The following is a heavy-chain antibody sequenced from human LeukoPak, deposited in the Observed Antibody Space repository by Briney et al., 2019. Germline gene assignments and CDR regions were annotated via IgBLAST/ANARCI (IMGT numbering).Heavy chain of an antibody. Sequence: ASVKISCKASGYTFTSYGINWVRQAPGQGLEWMGWISAYNGNTNYAQKLQGRVTMTTDTSTSTAYMELRSLRSDDTAVYYCARGVRYSSSWYSITQIDYYFDYWGQGTLVTVSS. V-gene: IGHV1-18*01. J-gene: IGHJ4*02. CDR3: ARGVRYSSSWYSITQIDYYFDY. D-gene: IGHD6-13*01. CDR1: GYTFTSYG. CDR2: ISAYNGNT.